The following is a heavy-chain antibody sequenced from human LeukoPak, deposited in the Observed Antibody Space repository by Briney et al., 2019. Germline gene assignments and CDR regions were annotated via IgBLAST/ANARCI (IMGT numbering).Heavy chain of an antibody. Sequence: GGSLRLSCAASGFTFSNYGMSWVRQAPGKALEWVSGISGSGDRTWYADSVKGRFTVSRDNSKNTLYLQMNSLRADDTAVYYCVKDHGWLLYSWGQGTLVTVSS. J-gene: IGHJ4*02. D-gene: IGHD3-9*01. V-gene: IGHV3-23*01. CDR2: ISGSGDRT. CDR1: GFTFSNYG. CDR3: VKDHGWLLYS.